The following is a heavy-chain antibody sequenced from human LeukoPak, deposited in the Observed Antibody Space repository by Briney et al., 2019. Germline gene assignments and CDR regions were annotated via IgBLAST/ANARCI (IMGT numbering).Heavy chain of an antibody. J-gene: IGHJ6*02. V-gene: IGHV4-31*03. CDR2: IYYSGST. CDR1: GGSISSGGYY. D-gene: IGHD6-13*01. Sequence: SETLSLTCTVSGGSISSGGYYCSWIRQHPGKGLEWIGYIYYSGSTYYNPSLNSRVTISVDTPKNQFSLKLSYVTAADTVVYYCARILSPAAGTDYHYYGMDVWGQGTTVTVSS. CDR3: ARILSPAAGTDYHYYGMDV.